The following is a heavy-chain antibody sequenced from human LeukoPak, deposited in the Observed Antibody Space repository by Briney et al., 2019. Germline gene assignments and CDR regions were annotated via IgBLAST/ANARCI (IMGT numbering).Heavy chain of an antibody. Sequence: GGSLRLSCAASGFMFSSYSMNWVRQAPGKGLDWVSLITGTSGRTYYAASVKGRFTISRDNSKNTVYLQMDNLRADEPALYYCAKDHVNAGRLDYWGRGTPVTVSS. CDR3: AKDHVNAGRLDY. V-gene: IGHV3-23*01. CDR2: ITGTSGRT. J-gene: IGHJ4*02. D-gene: IGHD6-13*01. CDR1: GFMFSSYS.